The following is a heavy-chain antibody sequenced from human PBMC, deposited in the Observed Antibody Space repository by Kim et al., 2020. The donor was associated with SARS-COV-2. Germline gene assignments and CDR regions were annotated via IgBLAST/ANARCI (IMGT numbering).Heavy chain of an antibody. CDR2: IDPSDSYT. CDR1: GYSFTSYW. Sequence: GESLKISCKGSGYSFTSYWISWVRQMPGKGLEWMGRIDPSDSYTNYSPSFQGHVTISADKSISPAYLQWSSLKASDTAMYYCARLFAKYCSGGSCSKPLDYWGQGTLVTVSS. J-gene: IGHJ4*02. CDR3: ARLFAKYCSGGSCSKPLDY. D-gene: IGHD2-15*01. V-gene: IGHV5-10-1*01.